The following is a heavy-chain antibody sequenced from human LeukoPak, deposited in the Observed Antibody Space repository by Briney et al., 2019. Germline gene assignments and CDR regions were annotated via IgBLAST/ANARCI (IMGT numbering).Heavy chain of an antibody. Sequence: GGSLGLSCAASGFTFSSYAMSWVRQAPGKGLEWVSAISGSGISTYYADSVKGRFTISRDNSKNTLYLQMNSLRAEDTAVYYCAKHTEEYGDYVGYFDYWGQGTLVTVSS. D-gene: IGHD4-17*01. J-gene: IGHJ4*02. V-gene: IGHV3-23*01. CDR1: GFTFSSYA. CDR3: AKHTEEYGDYVGYFDY. CDR2: ISGSGIST.